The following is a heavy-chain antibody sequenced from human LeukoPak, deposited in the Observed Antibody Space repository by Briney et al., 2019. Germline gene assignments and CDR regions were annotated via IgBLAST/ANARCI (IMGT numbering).Heavy chain of an antibody. CDR1: GGSISGSSYY. J-gene: IGHJ4*02. CDR3: ARVTTVTTFDY. D-gene: IGHD4-11*01. Sequence: PSETLSLTCTVSGGSISGSSYYWGWIRQPPGKGLEWIGSTYYSGSTYYNPSLKSRVTILVDRSKNQFSLKLGSVTAADTAVYYCARVTTVTTFDYWGQGTLVSVSS. V-gene: IGHV4-39*07. CDR2: TYYSGST.